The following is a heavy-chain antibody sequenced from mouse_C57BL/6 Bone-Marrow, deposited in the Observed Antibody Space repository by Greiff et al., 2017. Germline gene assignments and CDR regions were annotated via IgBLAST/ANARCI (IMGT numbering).Heavy chain of an antibody. CDR2: INPNYGTT. CDR3: ARSGYYGSSYGYFDY. CDR1: GYSFTDYN. D-gene: IGHD1-1*01. V-gene: IGHV1-39*01. Sequence: VHVKQSGPELVKPGASVKISCKASGYSFTDYNMNWVKQSNGKSLEWIGVINPNYGTTSYNQKFKGKATLTVDQSSSPAYMQLNRLTSEDSAVYYCARSGYYGSSYGYFDYWGQGTTLTVSS. J-gene: IGHJ2*01.